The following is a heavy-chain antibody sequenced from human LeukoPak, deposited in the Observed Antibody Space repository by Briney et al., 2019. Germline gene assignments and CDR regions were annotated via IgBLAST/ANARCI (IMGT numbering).Heavy chain of an antibody. V-gene: IGHV3-21*01. D-gene: IGHD3-16*01. J-gene: IGHJ4*02. CDR1: GFSFSDYS. Sequence: PGGSPRLSCAASGFSFSDYSMNWVRQAPGKGLEWVSSIRSSTSNIYYADSVKGRFTISRDNAKNSLYLQMNSLRAEDTAVYYCARGLFGSPTAWGQGTLVTVSS. CDR3: ARGLFGSPTA. CDR2: IRSSTSNI.